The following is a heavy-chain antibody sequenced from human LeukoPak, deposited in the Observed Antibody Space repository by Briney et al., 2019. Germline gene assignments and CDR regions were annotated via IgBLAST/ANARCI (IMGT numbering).Heavy chain of an antibody. Sequence: GGSLRLSCAASGFTFSSYSMSWVRQAPGKGLEWVSSISSSSSYIYYADSVKGRFTISRDNAKNSLYLQMNSLRAEDTAVYYCARGEVVPAAIASPVDYWGQGTLVTVCS. V-gene: IGHV3-21*01. CDR1: GFTFSSYS. J-gene: IGHJ4*02. D-gene: IGHD2-2*02. CDR3: ARGEVVPAAIASPVDY. CDR2: ISSSSSYI.